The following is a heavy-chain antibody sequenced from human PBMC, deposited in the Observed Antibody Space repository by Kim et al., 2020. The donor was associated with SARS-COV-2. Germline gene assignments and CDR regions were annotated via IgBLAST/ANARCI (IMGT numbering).Heavy chain of an antibody. CDR1: GFTFSSYG. D-gene: IGHD6-19*01. Sequence: GGSLRLSCAASGFTFSSYGMHWVRQAPGKGLEWVAVIWYDGSNKYYADSVKGRFTISRDNSKNTLYLQMNSLRAEDTAVYYCASPGYSSGWYQIDYWGQGTLVTVSS. CDR2: IWYDGSNK. J-gene: IGHJ4*02. V-gene: IGHV3-33*01. CDR3: ASPGYSSGWYQIDY.